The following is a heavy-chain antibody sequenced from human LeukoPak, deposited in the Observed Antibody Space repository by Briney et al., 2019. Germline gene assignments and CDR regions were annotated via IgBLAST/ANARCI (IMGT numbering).Heavy chain of an antibody. V-gene: IGHV4-59*01. Sequence: SETLSLTCTVSGGSISSCYWSWIRQPPGKGLEWIGYIYYSGSTNYNPSLKSRVTISVDTSKNHFSLKLSSVTAADTAVYYCAKVDTTMDPGDYYYYYMDVWGKGTTVTVSS. CDR2: IYYSGST. CDR1: GGSISSCY. J-gene: IGHJ6*03. D-gene: IGHD5-18*01. CDR3: AKVDTTMDPGDYYYYYMDV.